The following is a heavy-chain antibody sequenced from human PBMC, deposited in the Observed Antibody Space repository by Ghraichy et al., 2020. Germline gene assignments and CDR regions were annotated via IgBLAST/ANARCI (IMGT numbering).Heavy chain of an antibody. CDR1: GFTFSAYW. CDR2: INQDGSEK. V-gene: IGHV3-7*01. D-gene: IGHD5-12*01. CDR3: AYGGYSLDY. J-gene: IGHJ4*02. Sequence: GESLRLSCAASGFTFSAYWMSWVRQAPGKGLEWVANINQDGSEKYYVGSEKGRFTISRDNAKNSLYLQMSSLTAEDTAVYYCAYGGYSLDYWGQGTLVTVSS.